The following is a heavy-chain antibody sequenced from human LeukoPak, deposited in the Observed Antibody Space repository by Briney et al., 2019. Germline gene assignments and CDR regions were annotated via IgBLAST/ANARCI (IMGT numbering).Heavy chain of an antibody. CDR1: GFTFSSYG. J-gene: IGHJ4*02. D-gene: IGHD3-22*01. CDR2: ISGSGGST. CDR3: AKARAGGTYDSSGLDY. V-gene: IGHV3-23*01. Sequence: GGSLRLSCAASGFTFSSYGMSWVRQAPGKGLEWVSAISGSGGSTYYADSVKGRFTISRDNSKNTLYLQMNSLRAEDTAVYYCAKARAGGTYDSSGLDYWGQGTLVTVSS.